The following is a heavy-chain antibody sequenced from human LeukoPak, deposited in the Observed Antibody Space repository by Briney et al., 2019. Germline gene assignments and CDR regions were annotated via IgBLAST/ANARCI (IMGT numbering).Heavy chain of an antibody. J-gene: IGHJ5*01. CDR2: INPNSGVT. D-gene: IGHD1-20*01. CDR1: GYTFSGYS. V-gene: IGHV1-2*06. CDR3: ARDASNWSAFDS. Sequence: GASVKVSCKASGYTFSGYSMHWVRQAPGQGLEWMGRINPNSGVTYYAQKFQGRVTMTSDTSTTTAYMELSSLTSDDTATYYCARDASNWSAFDSWGQGTLVTVSS.